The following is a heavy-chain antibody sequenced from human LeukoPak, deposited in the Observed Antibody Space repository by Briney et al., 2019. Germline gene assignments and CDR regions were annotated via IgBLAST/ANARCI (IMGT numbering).Heavy chain of an antibody. CDR1: GFTFSNYG. CDR2: IRYVGSDK. Sequence: GGSLRLSCAASGFTFSNYGMHWVRQAPGKGLEWVAVIRYVGSDKYYADSVKGRFTISRDNSQNTMYLQMNSQRAEDTAVYYCARENDYALDYWGQGTLVTVSS. D-gene: IGHD4-17*01. V-gene: IGHV3-30*12. CDR3: ARENDYALDY. J-gene: IGHJ4*02.